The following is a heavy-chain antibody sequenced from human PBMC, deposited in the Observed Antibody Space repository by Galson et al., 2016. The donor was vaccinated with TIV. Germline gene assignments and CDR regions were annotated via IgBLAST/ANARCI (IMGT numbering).Heavy chain of an antibody. CDR1: GDSLSDLS. D-gene: IGHD2/OR15-2a*01. CDR2: FDPEQHKK. J-gene: IGHJ4*02. CDR3: ATVAWFPGLSLDN. V-gene: IGHV1-24*01. Sequence: SVKVSCKVSGDSLSDLSMHWVRQAPGKGLEWMAGFDPEQHKKIYAQKFQGRVTMTEDTSTDTAFMELSSLRFEDTAVYYCATVAWFPGLSLDNWGQGTLVTVSS.